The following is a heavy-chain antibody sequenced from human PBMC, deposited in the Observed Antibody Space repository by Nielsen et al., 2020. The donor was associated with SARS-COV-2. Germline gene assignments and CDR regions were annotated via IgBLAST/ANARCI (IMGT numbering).Heavy chain of an antibody. D-gene: IGHD2-15*01. Sequence: GESLKISCAASGFSFNNFGMHWVRQAPGKGLEWVAYISYEGSKQYYADSVKGRFTISRDFSKSTLYLQMNSLRAEDTAMYYCARGVYCSGGSCYYYYYYMDVWGKGTTVTVSS. CDR1: GFSFNNFG. J-gene: IGHJ6*03. CDR3: ARGVYCSGGSCYYYYYYMDV. CDR2: ISYEGSKQ. V-gene: IGHV3-30*03.